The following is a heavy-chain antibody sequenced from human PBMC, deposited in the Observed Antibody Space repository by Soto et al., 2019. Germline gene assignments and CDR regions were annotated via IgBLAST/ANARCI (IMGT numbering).Heavy chain of an antibody. J-gene: IGHJ4*01. CDR2: VSYDRSSK. Sequence: GGSLRLSCVASGFSFSTSGMHWVRQAPGKGLEWVSFVSYDRSSKFYADSVKGRFNISSDDSKNTLYLQMDRLRVEDSAVYYCVKVERSRYSSMXDYWGHGPRVT. D-gene: IGHD4-4*01. V-gene: IGHV3-30*18. CDR1: GFSFSTSG. CDR3: VKVERSRYSSMXDY.